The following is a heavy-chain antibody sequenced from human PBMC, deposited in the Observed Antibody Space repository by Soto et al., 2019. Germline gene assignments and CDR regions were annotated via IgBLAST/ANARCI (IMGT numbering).Heavy chain of an antibody. CDR1: GGSISSYY. D-gene: IGHD6-13*01. V-gene: IGHV4-4*07. CDR2: IYTSGST. CDR3: ARVPPRDIAAAGTFTFYGMDV. Sequence: QVQLQESGPGLVKPSETLSLTCTVSGGSISSYYWSWIRQPAGKGLEWIGRIYTSGSTNYNPSLKSRVPMSVDTSKNQFSLKLSSVTAADTAVYYCARVPPRDIAAAGTFTFYGMDVWGQGTTVTVSS. J-gene: IGHJ6*02.